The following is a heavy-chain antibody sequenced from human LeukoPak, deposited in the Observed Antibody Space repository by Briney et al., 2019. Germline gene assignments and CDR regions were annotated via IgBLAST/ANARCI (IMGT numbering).Heavy chain of an antibody. D-gene: IGHD4-17*01. CDR3: VRDGDSEYFLN. CDR1: GYIFTSYW. J-gene: IGHJ1*01. V-gene: IGHV5-51*01. CDR2: IYPGDSDT. Sequence: GESLKISCKGSGYIFTSYWIGWVRQMPGKGLEWMGIIYPGDSDTRYSPSFQGQVTISADKSITTAYQQWSSLKASDTAMYYCVRDGDSEYFLNWGQGTLVTVSS.